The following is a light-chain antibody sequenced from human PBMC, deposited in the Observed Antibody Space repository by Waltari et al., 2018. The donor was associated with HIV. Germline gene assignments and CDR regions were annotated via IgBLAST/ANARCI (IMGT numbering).Light chain of an antibody. CDR3: VSYAGSNTVI. CDR2: EVT. J-gene: IGLJ2*01. V-gene: IGLV2-8*01. Sequence: QSALTQPPSASGPPGQSVTISCTGTSSDIGGEKYASWYQQHPGKAPKLIIYEVTKRPSGLPNRFSGSKSGNAASLTVSGLQAEDEADYYCVSYAGSNTVIFGGGTKLTVL. CDR1: SSDIGGEKY.